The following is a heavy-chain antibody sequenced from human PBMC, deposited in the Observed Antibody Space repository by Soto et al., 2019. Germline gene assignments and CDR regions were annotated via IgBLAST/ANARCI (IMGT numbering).Heavy chain of an antibody. V-gene: IGHV3-15*01. D-gene: IGHD3-9*01. CDR3: TTSKTYYDILTGYYRAHDAFDI. CDR2: IKSKTDGGTT. CDR1: GFTFSNAW. Sequence: PGGSLRLSGAASGFTFSNAWISWVRQAPWKGLEWVGRIKSKTDGGTTDYAAPVKGRFTISRDDSKNTLYLQMNSLKTEDTAVYYCTTSKTYYDILTGYYRAHDAFDIFGRGTMVTFSS. J-gene: IGHJ3*02.